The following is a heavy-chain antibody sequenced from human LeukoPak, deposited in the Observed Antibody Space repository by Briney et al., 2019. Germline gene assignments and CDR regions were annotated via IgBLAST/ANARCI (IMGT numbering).Heavy chain of an antibody. CDR3: AKDQDWPTAMITN. CDR1: GFTFNNYT. Sequence: GGSLRLSCAASGFTFNNYTMSWVRQAPGKGLEWVSTISRSGGSTYYADSVKGRFTISRDNSKNMPYLQMNSLRAEDTAVYYCAKDQDWPTAMITNWGQGTLVTVSS. J-gene: IGHJ4*02. D-gene: IGHD5-18*01. CDR2: ISRSGGST. V-gene: IGHV3-23*01.